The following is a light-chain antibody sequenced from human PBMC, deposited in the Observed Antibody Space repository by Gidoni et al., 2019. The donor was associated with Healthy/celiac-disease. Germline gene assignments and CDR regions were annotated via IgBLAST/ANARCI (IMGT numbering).Light chain of an antibody. CDR1: QSVSSSY. CDR3: QQYGSSPPWT. Sequence: LVLPHSPVTLPLSLGERATLPCRAGQSVSSSYLAWYQQKPGQAPRLLIYGASSRATGIPDRFSGSGSGTDFTLTISRLEPEDFAVYYCQQYGSSPPWTFGQGTKLEIK. J-gene: IGKJ2*02. V-gene: IGKV3-20*01. CDR2: GAS.